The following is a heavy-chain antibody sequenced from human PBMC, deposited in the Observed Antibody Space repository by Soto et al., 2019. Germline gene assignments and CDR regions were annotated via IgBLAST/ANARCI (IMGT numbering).Heavy chain of an antibody. Sequence: GSGPTLVNPTETLTLTCTVSGFSLNNARMGVSWIRQPPGKALEWLAHIFSNDKQSYSTSLKSRLTISKDTSRSQVVLTMTNMDPVDTATYYCARVPYTDRFYFDYWGQGTLVTVSS. CDR2: IFSNDKQ. D-gene: IGHD3-22*01. J-gene: IGHJ4*02. CDR1: GFSLNNARMG. V-gene: IGHV2-26*01. CDR3: ARVPYTDRFYFDY.